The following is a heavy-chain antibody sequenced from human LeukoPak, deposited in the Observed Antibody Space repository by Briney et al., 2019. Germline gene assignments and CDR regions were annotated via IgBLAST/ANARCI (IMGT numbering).Heavy chain of an antibody. CDR1: GYTLTELS. Sequence: ASVKVSCKVSGYTLTELSMHWVRQAPGKGLEWMGGFDPEDGETIYAQKFQGRVTMTEDTSTDTAYMELSSLRSEDTAAYYCATEYGGVDAFDIWGQGTMVTVSS. J-gene: IGHJ3*02. CDR3: ATEYGGVDAFDI. D-gene: IGHD4-23*01. CDR2: FDPEDGET. V-gene: IGHV1-24*01.